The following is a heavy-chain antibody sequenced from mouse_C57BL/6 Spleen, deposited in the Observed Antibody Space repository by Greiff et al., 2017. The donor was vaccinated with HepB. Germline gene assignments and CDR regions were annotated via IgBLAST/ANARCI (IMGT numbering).Heavy chain of an antibody. J-gene: IGHJ2*01. CDR3: TRYDTTVVAPFDY. CDR1: GYTFTSYW. CDR2: IYPGNSDT. Sequence: VQLKESGTVLARPGASVKMSCKTSGYTFTSYWMHWVKQRPGQGLEWIGAIYPGNSDTSYNQKFKGKAKLTAVTSASTAYMELSSLTNDDAAVYYCTRYDTTVVAPFDYWGQGTTLTVSS. V-gene: IGHV1-5*01. D-gene: IGHD1-1*01.